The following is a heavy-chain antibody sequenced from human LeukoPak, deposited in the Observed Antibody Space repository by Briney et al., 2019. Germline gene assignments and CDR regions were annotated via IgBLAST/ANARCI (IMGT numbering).Heavy chain of an antibody. Sequence: PSETPSLTCTVSGGSISSHYWSWIRQPPGKGLEWIGYIYYSGSTNYNPSLKSRVTISVDTSKNQFSLKLSSVTAADTAVYYCARDYTYYDFWSGYSGPGYYYYMDVWGKGTTVTVSS. CDR3: ARDYTYYDFWSGYSGPGYYYYMDV. V-gene: IGHV4-59*11. J-gene: IGHJ6*03. CDR2: IYYSGST. CDR1: GGSISSHY. D-gene: IGHD3-3*01.